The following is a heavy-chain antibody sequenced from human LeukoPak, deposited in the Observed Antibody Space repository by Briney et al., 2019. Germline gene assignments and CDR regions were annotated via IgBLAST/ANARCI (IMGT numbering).Heavy chain of an antibody. CDR1: GFSFSSYA. Sequence: GGSLRLSCAPSGFSFSSYAMSWVRQAPGTGLEWVSAMSSSDDGRYYAASARGRFTISRDTSRSTIKLPMNSPRSPDAAVYYCAKAPVTACRGAFCYPCDSWGEGALVTVS. V-gene: IGHV3-23*01. D-gene: IGHD2-15*01. CDR2: MSSSDDGR. CDR3: AKAPVTACRGAFCYPCDS. J-gene: IGHJ4*02.